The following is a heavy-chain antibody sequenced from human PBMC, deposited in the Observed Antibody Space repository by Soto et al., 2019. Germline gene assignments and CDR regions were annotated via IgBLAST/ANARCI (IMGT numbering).Heavy chain of an antibody. Sequence: SETLSLTCTVSGGSVSSGSYYWSWIRQPPGKGLEWIGYIYYSGSTNYNPSLKSRVTISVDTSKNQFSLKLSSVTAADTAVYYCARPRPDTAMVFDYWGQGTLVTVSS. CDR1: GGSVSSGSYY. CDR3: ARPRPDTAMVFDY. J-gene: IGHJ4*02. D-gene: IGHD5-18*01. V-gene: IGHV4-61*01. CDR2: IYYSGST.